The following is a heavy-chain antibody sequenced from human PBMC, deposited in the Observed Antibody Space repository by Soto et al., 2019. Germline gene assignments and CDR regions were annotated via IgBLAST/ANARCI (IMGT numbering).Heavy chain of an antibody. J-gene: IGHJ6*02. CDR3: ASDQVAAAGFNYYGMDV. D-gene: IGHD6-13*01. CDR2: IIPIFGTA. V-gene: IGHV1-69*13. CDR1: GGTFSSYA. Sequence: ASVKVSCKASGGTFSSYAISWVRQAPGQGLEWMGGIIPIFGTANYAQKFQGRVTITADESTSTAYMELSSLRSEDTAVYYCASDQVAAAGFNYYGMDVWRQGTTVTVSS.